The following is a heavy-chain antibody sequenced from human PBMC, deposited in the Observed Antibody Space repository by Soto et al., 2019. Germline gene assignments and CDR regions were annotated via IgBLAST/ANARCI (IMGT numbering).Heavy chain of an antibody. V-gene: IGHV4-34*01. CDR1: GGSFSGYY. CDR2: INHSGST. D-gene: IGHD3-3*01. CDR3: ARGRSLGVVPNYYYYYMDV. J-gene: IGHJ6*03. Sequence: SETLSLTCAVYGGSFSGYYWSWIRQPPGKGLEWIGEINHSGSTNYNPSLKSRVTISVDTSKNQFSLKLSSVTAADMAVYYCARGRSLGVVPNYYYYYMDVWGKGTTVTVSS.